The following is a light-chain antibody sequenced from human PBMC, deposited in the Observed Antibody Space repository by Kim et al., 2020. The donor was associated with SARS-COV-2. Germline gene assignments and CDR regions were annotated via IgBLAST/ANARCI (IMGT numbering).Light chain of an antibody. Sequence: PGQSVTISCSRSRSNIGANYVYWYEQFPGTAPKLLIYRNNQRASGVPDRISASKSGTSASLAISGLRSEDEADYYCAAWDDTLSGVFGGGTQLTVL. J-gene: IGLJ3*02. CDR1: RSNIGANY. CDR3: AAWDDTLSGV. V-gene: IGLV1-47*01. CDR2: RNN.